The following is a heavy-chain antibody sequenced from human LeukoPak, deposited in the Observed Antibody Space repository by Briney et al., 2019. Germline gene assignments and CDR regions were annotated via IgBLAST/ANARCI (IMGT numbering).Heavy chain of an antibody. CDR3: ARGGYYGDYLFDY. CDR1: GGSFSGYY. V-gene: IGHV4-34*01. Sequence: PSETLSLTCAVYGGSFSGYYWSWIRQPPGKGLEWIGEINHRGSTNYNPSLKSRVTISVDTSKNQFSLKLSSVTAADTAVYYCARGGYYGDYLFDYWGQGTLVTVSS. D-gene: IGHD4-17*01. CDR2: INHRGST. J-gene: IGHJ4*02.